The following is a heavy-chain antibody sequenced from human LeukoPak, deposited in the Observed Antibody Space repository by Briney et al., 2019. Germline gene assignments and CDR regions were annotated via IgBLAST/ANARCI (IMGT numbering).Heavy chain of an antibody. D-gene: IGHD6-13*01. CDR1: GDSISSYEW. CDR3: ARLGAAAGHYYYYGMDV. J-gene: IGHJ6*02. CDR2: IHHSGST. V-gene: IGHV4-4*02. Sequence: PSETLSLTCAVSGDSISSYEWYTWVRQPPGQGLEWIGEIHHSGSTNYNVSLKSRVTISLDKSKNQFSLDLTSVTAADTAVYYCARLGAAAGHYYYYGMDVWGQGTTVTVSS.